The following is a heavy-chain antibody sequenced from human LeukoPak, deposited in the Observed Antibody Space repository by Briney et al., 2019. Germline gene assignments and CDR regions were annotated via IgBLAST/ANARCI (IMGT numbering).Heavy chain of an antibody. J-gene: IGHJ3*02. CDR2: INTDGSST. D-gene: IGHD2-21*01. CDR1: GFTFSSYW. V-gene: IGHV3-74*01. CDR3: ARDRLWWHAFDI. Sequence: GGSLRLSCAASGFTFSSYWMHWVRQAPGKGLVWVSRINTDGSSTSYADSVKGRFTISRDNAKNTLYLQMNSLRAEDTAVYYCARDRLWWHAFDIWGQGTMVTVSS.